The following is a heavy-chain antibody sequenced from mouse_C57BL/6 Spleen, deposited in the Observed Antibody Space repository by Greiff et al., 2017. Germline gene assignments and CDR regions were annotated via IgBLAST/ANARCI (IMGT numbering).Heavy chain of an antibody. J-gene: IGHJ3*01. CDR2: FYPGSGSI. CDR1: GYTFTEYT. D-gene: IGHD2-5*01. CDR3: ARHERSYYSNSWFAY. Sequence: VQLQASGAELVKPGASVKLSCKASGYTFTEYTIHWVKQRSGKGLEWIGWFYPGSGSIKYKEKFKDKATLTAYKSSSTVYLELSRLTSEDSAVYFCARHERSYYSNSWFAYWGQGTLVTVSA. V-gene: IGHV1-62-2*01.